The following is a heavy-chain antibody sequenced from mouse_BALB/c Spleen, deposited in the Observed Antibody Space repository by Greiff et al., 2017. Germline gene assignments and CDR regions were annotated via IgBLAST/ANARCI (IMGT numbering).Heavy chain of an antibody. Sequence: VQLQQSGPELVKPGASVKIPCKASGYTFTDYNMDWVKQSHGKSLEWIGDINPNNGGTIYNQKFKGKATLTVDKSYSTAYMELRSLTSEDTAVYYCARGYYDDVGKYAMDYWGQGTSVTVSA. V-gene: IGHV1-18*01. CDR3: ARGYYDDVGKYAMDY. CDR1: GYTFTDYN. J-gene: IGHJ4*01. CDR2: INPNNGGT. D-gene: IGHD2-4*01.